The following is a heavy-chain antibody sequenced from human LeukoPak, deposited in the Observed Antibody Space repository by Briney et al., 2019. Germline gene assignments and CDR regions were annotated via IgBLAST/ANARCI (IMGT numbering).Heavy chain of an antibody. CDR3: AKETVVVVAATPDAFDI. CDR1: GFTFSTYG. J-gene: IGHJ3*02. CDR2: ISSGSDSI. Sequence: GGSLRLSCAASGFTFSTYGINWVRQAPGKGLEWVSYISSGSDSIHYADSVKDRFTISRDNSKNTLYLQMNSLRAEDTAVYYCAKETVVVVAATPDAFDIWGQGTMVTVSS. D-gene: IGHD2-15*01. V-gene: IGHV3-48*01.